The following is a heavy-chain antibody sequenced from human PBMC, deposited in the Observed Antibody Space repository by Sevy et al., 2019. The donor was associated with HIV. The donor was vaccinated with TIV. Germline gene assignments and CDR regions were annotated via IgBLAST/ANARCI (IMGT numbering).Heavy chain of an antibody. V-gene: IGHV4-59*01. CDR2: IYYSGST. J-gene: IGHJ6*03. Sequence: SETLSLTCTVSSGSISSYYWSWIRQPPGKGLEWIGYIYYSGSTNYNPSLKSRVTISVDTSKNQFSLKLSSVTAADTAVYYCARVKRGYSYAYYYYMDVWGKGTTVTVSS. CDR3: ARVKRGYSYAYYYYMDV. CDR1: SGSISSYY. D-gene: IGHD5-18*01.